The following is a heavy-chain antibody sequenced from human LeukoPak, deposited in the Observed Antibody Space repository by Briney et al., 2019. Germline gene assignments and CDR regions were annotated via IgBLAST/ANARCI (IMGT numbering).Heavy chain of an antibody. CDR3: ARRRKDLNWFDP. Sequence: KPSETLSLTCAVYGGSFSGYYWSWIRQPPGKGLEWIGEINHRGSTNYNPSLERRVTISVDMSTNQFSLRLNSVTAADTAVYYCARRRKDLNWFDPWGQGTLVTVSS. J-gene: IGHJ5*02. V-gene: IGHV4-34*01. CDR1: GGSFSGYY. CDR2: INHRGST.